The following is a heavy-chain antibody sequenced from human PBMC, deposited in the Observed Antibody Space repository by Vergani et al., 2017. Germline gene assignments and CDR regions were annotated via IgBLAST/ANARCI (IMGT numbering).Heavy chain of an antibody. CDR3: AKLPPPEYCSGGSCRLYYYGMDV. J-gene: IGHJ6*02. CDR2: ISGDGGST. V-gene: IGHV3-43*02. D-gene: IGHD2-15*01. Sequence: EVQLLESGGGLVQPGGSLRLSCAASGFTFDDYAMHWVRQAPGKGLEWVSLISGDGGSTYYAYSVKGRFTISRDNSKNSLYRQMNSLRTEDTALYYFAKLPPPEYCSGGSCRLYYYGMDVWGQGTTVTVSS. CDR1: GFTFDDYA.